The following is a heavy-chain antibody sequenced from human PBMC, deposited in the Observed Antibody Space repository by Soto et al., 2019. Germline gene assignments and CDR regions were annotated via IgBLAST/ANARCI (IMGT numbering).Heavy chain of an antibody. Sequence: QVQLVVSGGGLVKPGGSLRISCAASGFTFSDYYISWIRQAPGKGLEWVSYISSSGSIIYYADSVKGRFTISRDNVNDTLYLQMNNLRAEDSGLYYCTRGPRPISTGTGAYWGQGTQVTVSS. V-gene: IGHV3-11*04. D-gene: IGHD3-10*01. CDR1: GFTFSDYY. CDR3: TRGPRPISTGTGAY. CDR2: ISSSGSII. J-gene: IGHJ4*02.